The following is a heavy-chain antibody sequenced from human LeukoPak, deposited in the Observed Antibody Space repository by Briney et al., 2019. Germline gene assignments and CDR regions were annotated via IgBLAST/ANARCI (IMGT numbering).Heavy chain of an antibody. J-gene: IGHJ4*02. D-gene: IGHD1-26*01. CDR3: AKDRLGALLYFDS. CDR1: GFTFSSYG. CDR2: ISGSGGTT. V-gene: IGHV3-23*01. Sequence: GGSLRLSCAASGFTFSSYGMSWVRKSPGKGLEWVSAISGSGGTTYYADSVKGRFTISRDNSMNTLYLQMNSLRAEDTAVYSCAKDRLGALLYFDSWGQGTLVTVSS.